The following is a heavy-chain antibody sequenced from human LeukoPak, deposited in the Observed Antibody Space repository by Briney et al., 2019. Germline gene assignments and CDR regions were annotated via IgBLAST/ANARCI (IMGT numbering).Heavy chain of an antibody. J-gene: IGHJ6*02. CDR1: GGSISSGDYY. D-gene: IGHD5-18*01. CDR2: IYYSGST. CDR3: ARVNSYYYYYGMDV. V-gene: IGHV4-30-4*01. Sequence: SQTLSLTCTVSGGSISSGDYYWSWIRQPPGKGLEWIGYIYYSGSTYYNPSLKSRVTISVDTSKNQFSLKLSSVTAADAAVYYCARVNSYYYYYGMDVWGQGTTVTVSS.